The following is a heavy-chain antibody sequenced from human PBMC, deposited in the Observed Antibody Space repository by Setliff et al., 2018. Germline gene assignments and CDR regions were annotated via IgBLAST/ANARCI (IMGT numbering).Heavy chain of an antibody. D-gene: IGHD6-6*01. J-gene: IGHJ4*02. CDR3: ARGRNIAARLLDS. CDR2: INHRGST. Sequence: SETLSLTCAAYGGTFSDYYWTWIRQSPEKGLEWIGEINHRGSTNYNPSLKSRVTISIDTSRDQFSLKLISMTAADTAVYYCARGRNIAARLLDSWGQGTLVTVSS. V-gene: IGHV4-34*01. CDR1: GGTFSDYY.